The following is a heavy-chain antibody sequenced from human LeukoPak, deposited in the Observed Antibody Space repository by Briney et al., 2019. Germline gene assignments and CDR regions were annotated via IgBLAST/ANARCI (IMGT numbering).Heavy chain of an antibody. CDR1: GGSISSYY. Sequence: PSETLSLTCTVSGGSISSYYWSWIRQPPGKGLEWIGYIYYSGSTNYNPSLKSRVTISVDTSKNQFSLKLSSVTAADTAVYYCARESVVVTASPPYYYYMDVWGKGTTVTISS. CDR2: IYYSGST. J-gene: IGHJ6*03. CDR3: ARESVVVTASPPYYYYMDV. V-gene: IGHV4-59*01. D-gene: IGHD2-21*02.